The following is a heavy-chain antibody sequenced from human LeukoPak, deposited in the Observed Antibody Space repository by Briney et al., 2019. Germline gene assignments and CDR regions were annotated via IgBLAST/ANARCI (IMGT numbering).Heavy chain of an antibody. Sequence: GASVKVSCKASGYTFTVYYMAWVRQAPGQGLEWMGRINPNSGGTNYAQKFQGRVTMTRDTSISTAYMELSSLRSEDTAVYYCARGAAVAGTEFDYWGQGTLVTVSS. V-gene: IGHV1-2*06. D-gene: IGHD6-19*01. J-gene: IGHJ4*02. CDR1: GYTFTVYY. CDR3: ARGAAVAGTEFDY. CDR2: INPNSGGT.